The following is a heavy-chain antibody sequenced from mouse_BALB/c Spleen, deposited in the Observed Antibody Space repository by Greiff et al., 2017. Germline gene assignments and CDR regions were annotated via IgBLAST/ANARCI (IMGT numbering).Heavy chain of an antibody. CDR3: ADRGYYGNSWFAY. D-gene: IGHD2-1*01. CDR1: GFTFSSYG. Sequence: VQLVESGGDLVKPGGSLKLSCAASGFTFSSYGMSWVRQTPDKRLEWVATISSGGSYTYYPDSVKGRFTISRDNAKNTLYLQMSSLKSEDTAMYYCADRGYYGNSWFAYWGQGTLVTVSA. CDR2: ISSGGSYT. V-gene: IGHV5-6*01. J-gene: IGHJ3*01.